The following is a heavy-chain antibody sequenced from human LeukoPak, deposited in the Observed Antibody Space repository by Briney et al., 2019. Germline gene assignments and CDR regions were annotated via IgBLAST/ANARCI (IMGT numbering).Heavy chain of an antibody. J-gene: IGHJ5*02. Sequence: PGGSLILSCAASGFTFSSYAMSWVRQAPGKGLEWVSAISGSGGSTYYADSVKGRFTISRDNSKNTLYLQMNSLRAEDTAVYYCAGGSCYSCRRWFYPWGQGTLVTVSS. CDR2: ISGSGGST. V-gene: IGHV3-23*01. CDR3: AGGSCYSCRRWFYP. D-gene: IGHD2-15*01. CDR1: GFTFSSYA.